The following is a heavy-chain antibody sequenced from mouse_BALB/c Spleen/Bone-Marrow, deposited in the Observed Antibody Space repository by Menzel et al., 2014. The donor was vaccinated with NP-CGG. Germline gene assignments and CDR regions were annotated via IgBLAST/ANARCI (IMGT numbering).Heavy chain of an antibody. D-gene: IGHD1-1*01. CDR3: ASYYGSTWYFDV. V-gene: IGHV1-18*01. J-gene: IGHJ1*01. CDR1: GYSFTGYT. Sequence: VQLQQSGPELVKPGASMKISCKASGYSFTGYTMNWVKQSHGKNLEWIGLINPYNGGTTYNQYFKGKATLTVDRSSSTAYMELLSLTSEDSAVYYCASYYGSTWYFDVWGAGTTVTVSS. CDR2: INPYNGGT.